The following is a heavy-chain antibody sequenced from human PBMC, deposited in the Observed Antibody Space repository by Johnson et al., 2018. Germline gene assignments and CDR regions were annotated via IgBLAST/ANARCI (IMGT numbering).Heavy chain of an antibody. CDR1: GFTFSDYY. Sequence: QVPPVQSGGGVVQPGRSXRLSCAASGFTFSDYYMSWIRQAPGKGLEWVSYISSSGSNIYYADAGKGRFTISRANAKNSLYLHMHSLSAEEPAVYYCARGSVPGSGERHAPWLVGYFQHWGQGTLVTVSS. D-gene: IGHD6-19*01. CDR2: ISSSGSNI. CDR3: ARGSVPGSGERHAPWLVGYFQH. J-gene: IGHJ1*01. V-gene: IGHV3-11*01.